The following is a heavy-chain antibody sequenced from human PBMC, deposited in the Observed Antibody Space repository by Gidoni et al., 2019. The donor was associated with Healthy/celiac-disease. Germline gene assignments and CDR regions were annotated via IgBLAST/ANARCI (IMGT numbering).Heavy chain of an antibody. CDR3: ARERWAGTDAFDI. CDR1: GFTFSDYY. D-gene: IGHD4-17*01. CDR2: ISSSGSTI. J-gene: IGHJ3*02. V-gene: IGHV3-11*01. Sequence: QVQLVESGGGLVKPGGSLRLSWSAAGFTFSDYYMSWIRQAPGKGLEWVSYISSSGSTIYYADSVKGRFTISRDNAKNSLYLQMNSLRAEDTAVYYCARERWAGTDAFDIWGQGTMVTVSS.